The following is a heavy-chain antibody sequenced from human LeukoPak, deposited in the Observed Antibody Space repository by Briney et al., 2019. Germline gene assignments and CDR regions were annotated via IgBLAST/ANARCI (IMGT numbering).Heavy chain of an antibody. J-gene: IGHJ4*02. CDR3: ARVLRLQYYFDY. V-gene: IGHV1-2*02. CDR1: GYTFTGYY. CDR2: INPNSGGT. Sequence: ASVKVSSKASGYTFTGYYMHWVRQAPGQGLEWMGWINPNSGGTNYAQKFQGRVTMTRDTSISTAYMELSRLRSDDTAVYYCARVLRLQYYFDYWGQGTLVTVSS. D-gene: IGHD4-11*01.